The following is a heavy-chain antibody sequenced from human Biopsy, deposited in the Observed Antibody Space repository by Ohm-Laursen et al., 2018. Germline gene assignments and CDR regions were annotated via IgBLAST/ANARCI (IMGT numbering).Heavy chain of an antibody. V-gene: IGHV4-4*07. CDR2: VDIRGHA. CDR3: ARVKGEWPEYEFDK. CDR1: GGSIDTQS. Sequence: TLSLTYTVSGGSIDTQSWIRQPAGKGLEWIGRVDIRGHADYSSSLRSRVTMSADASKNQFSLKLTSVTAADTAVYFCARVKGEWPEYEFDKWGQGILVTVSS. J-gene: IGHJ4*02. D-gene: IGHD3-16*01.